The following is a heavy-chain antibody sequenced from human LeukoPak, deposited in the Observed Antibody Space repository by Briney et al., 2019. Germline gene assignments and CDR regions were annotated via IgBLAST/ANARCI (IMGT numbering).Heavy chain of an antibody. D-gene: IGHD5-24*01. J-gene: IGHJ4*02. CDR3: ARDQDGYNLFDI. CDR2: IWYDGSEK. Sequence: PGESLRLSCTASGFTFGTYGMHWVRQAPGKGLEWVAIIWYDGSEKYYADSVKGRLTISRDNSKNTLYLEMNSLKAEDTAIYYCARDQDGYNLFDIWGQGTLVIVSS. CDR1: GFTFGTYG. V-gene: IGHV3-33*01.